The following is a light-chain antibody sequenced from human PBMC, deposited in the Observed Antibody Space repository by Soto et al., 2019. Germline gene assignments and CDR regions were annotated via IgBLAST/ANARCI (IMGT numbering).Light chain of an antibody. CDR3: QQYNSYWT. J-gene: IGKJ1*01. CDR1: QNINNY. CDR2: DAS. V-gene: IGKV1-33*01. Sequence: DIQMTQSPSSLSASVGDRVTITCQASQNINNYLNWYQQKPGRAPKLLIYDASNLEAGVPSRLRGSGSGTDFTFTISRLQPEDIATDYCQQYNSYWTFGQGTKVDIK.